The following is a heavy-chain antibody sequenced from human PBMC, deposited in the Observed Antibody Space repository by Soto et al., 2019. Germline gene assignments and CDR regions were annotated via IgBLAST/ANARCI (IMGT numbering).Heavy chain of an antibody. CDR3: AKRAYCGGDCFAFDV. D-gene: IGHD2-21*02. V-gene: IGHV1-69*01. Sequence: QVQLVQSGAEVKKPGSSVRVSCKASGGINWVRQAPGHGLEWMGGFMPLFGTSDYAQRFQGRVTITADELTNTSYMELRSLRSEDTAVYYCAKRAYCGGDCFAFDVWRQGTSVTVSS. CDR1: GG. CDR2: FMPLFGTS. J-gene: IGHJ3*01.